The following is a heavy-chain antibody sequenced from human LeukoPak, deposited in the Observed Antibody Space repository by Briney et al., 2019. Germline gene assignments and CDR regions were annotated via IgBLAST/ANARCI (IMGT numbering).Heavy chain of an antibody. CDR2: NKTDGTSP. CDR3: ASRPDPDIGGNEGLEH. V-gene: IGHV3-74*01. Sequence: QPGGSLRLSCVASGFTFSTSWMHWVRQVPGKGLVWVLRNKTDGTSPTYVDSVKGRFTISRDNAKNTVYLHMNSLRVDTAVYYCASRPDPDIGGNEGLEHWGQGTLVTVSS. J-gene: IGHJ1*01. D-gene: IGHD2-15*01. CDR1: GFTFSTSW.